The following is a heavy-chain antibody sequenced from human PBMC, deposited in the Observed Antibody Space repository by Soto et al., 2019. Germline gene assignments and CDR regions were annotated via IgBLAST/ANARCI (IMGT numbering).Heavy chain of an antibody. CDR1: GGTFSSYA. Sequence: SVKVSCKASGGTFSSYAISWVRQAPGQGLEWIGWIIPIFGTANYAQKFQGRVTITADESTSTAYMELSSLRSEDTAVYYCARGHYYGSGSYYRRFDYWGQGTLVTVSS. CDR3: ARGHYYGSGSYYRRFDY. D-gene: IGHD3-10*01. J-gene: IGHJ4*02. CDR2: IIPIFGTA. V-gene: IGHV1-69*13.